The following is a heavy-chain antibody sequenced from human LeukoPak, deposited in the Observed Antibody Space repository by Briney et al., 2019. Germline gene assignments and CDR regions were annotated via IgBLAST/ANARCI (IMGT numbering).Heavy chain of an antibody. J-gene: IGHJ5*02. CDR1: GYTFTSYD. V-gene: IGHV1-8*01. CDR3: AGGGYSGSYQTTYNWFDP. Sequence: GASVKVSCKASGYTFTSYDINWVRQATGQGLEWMGWMNPNSGNTGYAQKFQGRVTMTRNTSISTAYMELSSLRSEDTAVYYCAGGGYSGSYQTTYNWFDPWGQGTLVTVSS. D-gene: IGHD1-26*01. CDR2: MNPNSGNT.